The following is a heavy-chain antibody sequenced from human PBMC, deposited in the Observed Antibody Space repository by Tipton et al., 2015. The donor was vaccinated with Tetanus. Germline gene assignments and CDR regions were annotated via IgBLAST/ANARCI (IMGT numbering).Heavy chain of an antibody. J-gene: IGHJ5*02. V-gene: IGHV3-48*03. D-gene: IGHD2-2*01. CDR1: GFTFSSYE. Sequence: SLRLSCAASGFTFSSYEMNWVRQAPGKGLEWVSYISSSGSTIYYADSVKGRFTISRDNAKNSLYLQMNSLRAEGTAVYYCARDGVVAPAADNWFDPWGQGTLVTASS. CDR2: ISSSGSTI. CDR3: ARDGVVAPAADNWFDP.